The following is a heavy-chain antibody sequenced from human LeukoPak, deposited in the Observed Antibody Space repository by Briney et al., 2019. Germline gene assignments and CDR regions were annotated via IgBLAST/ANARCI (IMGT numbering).Heavy chain of an antibody. CDR2: INSDGSTT. J-gene: IGHJ3*02. D-gene: IGHD1-26*01. CDR3: AKVSIVGATENAFDI. V-gene: IGHV3-74*01. CDR1: GFTFSIYW. Sequence: GGSLRLSCAASGFTFSIYWMHWVRQAPGKGLVWVSRINSDGSTTDYADSVKGRFTISRDNAKNTLYLQMDSLRAEDTAVYYCAKVSIVGATENAFDIWGQGTMVTVSS.